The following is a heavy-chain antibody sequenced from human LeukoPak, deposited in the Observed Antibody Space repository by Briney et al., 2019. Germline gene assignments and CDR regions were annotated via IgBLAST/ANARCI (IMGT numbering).Heavy chain of an antibody. CDR1: GFTFGSYS. V-gene: IGHV3-21*01. CDR3: ERDRDGHNSQPGCFYP. D-gene: IGHD5-24*01. Sequence: CLRLAWAASGFTFGSYSMNWVRQAPGDGLGWVSSIISIGSYILYTDSVKGRFTLYRDHAKHSPYLQVNSLRTSDTAVSVCERDRDGHNSQPGCFYPWGQGTLFTVSS. J-gene: IGHJ5*02. CDR2: IISIGSYI.